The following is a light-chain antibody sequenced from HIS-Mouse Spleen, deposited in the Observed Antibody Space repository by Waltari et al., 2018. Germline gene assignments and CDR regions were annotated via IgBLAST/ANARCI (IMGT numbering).Light chain of an antibody. CDR3: SSYTSSSTVV. CDR2: EVS. V-gene: IGLV2-14*01. CDR1: SSDVVGYNY. J-gene: IGLJ2*01. Sequence: QSALTQPASVSGSPGQSITISCTGTSSDVVGYNYVSWYQQHPGKAPKLMIYEVSNRPSGFSNRFSGSKSGNTASLTISGLQAEDEADYYCSSYTSSSTVVFGGGTKLTVL.